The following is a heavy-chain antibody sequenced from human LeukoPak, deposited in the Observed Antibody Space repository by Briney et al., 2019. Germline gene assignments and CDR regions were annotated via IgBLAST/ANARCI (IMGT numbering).Heavy chain of an antibody. Sequence: PSETLSLTCTVSGGPISSYYWSWIRQPPGKGLEWIGYIYYSGSTNYNPSLKSRVTISVDTSKNQFSLKLSSVTAADTAVYYCASRYYWGQGTLVTVSS. CDR2: IYYSGST. V-gene: IGHV4-59*08. CDR1: GGPISSYY. CDR3: ASRYY. J-gene: IGHJ4*02.